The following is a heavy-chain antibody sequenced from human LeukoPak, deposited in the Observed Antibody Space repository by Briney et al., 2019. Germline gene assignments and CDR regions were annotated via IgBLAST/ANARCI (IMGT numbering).Heavy chain of an antibody. CDR3: ARDWAAGYYYYMDV. CDR1: GFTFSSYW. V-gene: IGHV3-7*01. Sequence: PGGSLRLSCAASGFTFSSYWMSWVCQAPGKGLEWVANIKQDGSEKYYVDSVKGRFTISRDNAKNSLYLQMNSLRAEDTAVYYCARDWAAGYYYYMDVWGKGTTVTVSS. CDR2: IKQDGSEK. J-gene: IGHJ6*03. D-gene: IGHD6-13*01.